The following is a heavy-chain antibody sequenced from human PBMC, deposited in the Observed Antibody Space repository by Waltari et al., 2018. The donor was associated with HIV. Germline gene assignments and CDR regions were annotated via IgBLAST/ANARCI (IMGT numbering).Heavy chain of an antibody. Sequence: VQLLQSGAEVKKPGASVRVSCKASGYTFTRYYMHWLRQAPAQGLEWMGLINPSGGSTTYAQNFQGRVTMTRDTSSSTVYMELSSLTSEDTAVYYCATQQRRAFDIWGLGTMVAVSS. D-gene: IGHD1-1*01. V-gene: IGHV1-46*01. CDR2: INPSGGST. J-gene: IGHJ3*02. CDR1: GYTFTRYY. CDR3: ATQQRRAFDI.